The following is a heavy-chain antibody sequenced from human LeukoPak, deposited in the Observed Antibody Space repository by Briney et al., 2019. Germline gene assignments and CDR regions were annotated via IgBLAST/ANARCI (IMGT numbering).Heavy chain of an antibody. J-gene: IGHJ4*02. Sequence: ASVKVSCKASGGTFSSYAISWVRQAPGQGLEWMGGINAGNGNTKYSQRFQGRVTITRDTSASTAYMELSSLRSEDTAVYYCAREGYSSSWDLDAAATDYWGQGTLVTVSS. CDR1: GGTFSSYA. V-gene: IGHV1-3*01. D-gene: IGHD6-13*01. CDR3: AREGYSSSWDLDAAATDY. CDR2: INAGNGNT.